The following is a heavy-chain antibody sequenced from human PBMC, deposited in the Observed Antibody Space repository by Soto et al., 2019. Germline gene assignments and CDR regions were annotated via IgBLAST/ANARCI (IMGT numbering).Heavy chain of an antibody. CDR2: MNPNSGNT. CDR3: ARWYDILTPPL. CDR1: GYTFTSYD. J-gene: IGHJ4*02. V-gene: IGHV1-8*01. D-gene: IGHD3-9*01. Sequence: ASVKVSCKASGYTFTSYDINWVRQATGQGLEWMGWMNPNSGNTGYAQKFQGRVTMTRNTSISSAYMELSSLRSEDTALYYCARWYDILTPPLWGQGTLVTVSS.